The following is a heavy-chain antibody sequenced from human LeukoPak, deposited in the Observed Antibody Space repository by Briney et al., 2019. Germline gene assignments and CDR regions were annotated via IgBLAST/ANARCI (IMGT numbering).Heavy chain of an antibody. Sequence: GGSLRLSCAASGFTFSYYSMNWVRQAPGKGLEWVANINQEGYEKHYVDSVKGRFTISRDNAKNSLYLQMNSLRAEDTAVYYCARGGAAADYWGQGTLVTVSS. V-gene: IGHV3-7*01. CDR2: INQEGYEK. J-gene: IGHJ4*02. D-gene: IGHD6-13*01. CDR3: ARGGAAADY. CDR1: GFTFSYYS.